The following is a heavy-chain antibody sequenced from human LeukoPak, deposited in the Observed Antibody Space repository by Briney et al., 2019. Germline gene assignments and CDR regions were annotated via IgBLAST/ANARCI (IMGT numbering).Heavy chain of an antibody. D-gene: IGHD4-17*01. V-gene: IGHV1-69*01. CDR2: IIPIFGTA. CDR3: ARRDYGDHVGYYYYYYGMDV. Sequence: GASVKVSCKASGGTFSSYAISWVRQAPGQGLEWMGGIIPIFGTANYAQKFQGRVTITADESTSTAYMELSSLRSEDTAVYYCARRDYGDHVGYYYYYYGMDVWGQGTTVTVSS. CDR1: GGTFSSYA. J-gene: IGHJ6*02.